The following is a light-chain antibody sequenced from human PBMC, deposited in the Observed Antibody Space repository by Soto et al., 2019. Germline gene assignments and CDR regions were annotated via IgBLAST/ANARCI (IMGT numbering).Light chain of an antibody. CDR1: QSVSDN. CDR2: GAS. V-gene: IGKV3-15*01. J-gene: IGKJ5*01. CDR3: QQYNKWPPIT. Sequence: IVLRQNPGTLVLSAGGRATLSCRASQSVSDNLAWYQQKPGQAPRLLIYGASTRATGIPARFSGSGSGTEFTLTISSLQSEDFAVYYCQQYNKWPPITFGQGTRLEIK.